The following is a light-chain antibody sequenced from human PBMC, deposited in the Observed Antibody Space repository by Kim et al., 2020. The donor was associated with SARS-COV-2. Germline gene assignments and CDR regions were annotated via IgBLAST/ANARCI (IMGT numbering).Light chain of an antibody. V-gene: IGLV3-21*03. Sequence: PGKTAKIPCGGNNIGSESVQWYQQKPGQAPVLVVYDNTDRPSGISERVSGSNSGNTATLTITRVEAGDEADYYCQVWDSSSDHPVLFGGGTQLTV. CDR2: DNT. CDR3: QVWDSSSDHPVL. J-gene: IGLJ2*01. CDR1: NIGSES.